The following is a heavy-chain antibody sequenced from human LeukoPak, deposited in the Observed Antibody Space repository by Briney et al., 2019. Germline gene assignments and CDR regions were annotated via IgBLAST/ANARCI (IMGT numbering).Heavy chain of an antibody. Sequence: GGSLRLSCEASGFTFRNYGVHWVRQAPGKGLEWVAVISYDGGHQYSADSVKGRFTLSRDNSKNTLYLQMNSLRAEDTAVYYCARTTVTTNYGMDVWGQGTTVTVSS. CDR3: ARTTVTTNYGMDV. CDR1: GFTFRNYG. D-gene: IGHD4-17*01. V-gene: IGHV3-30*03. J-gene: IGHJ6*02. CDR2: ISYDGGHQ.